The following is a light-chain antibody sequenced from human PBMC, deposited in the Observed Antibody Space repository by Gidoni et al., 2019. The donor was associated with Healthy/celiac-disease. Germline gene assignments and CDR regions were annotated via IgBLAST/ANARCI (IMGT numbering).Light chain of an antibody. CDR3: QQRSNWPPIT. V-gene: IGKV3-11*01. J-gene: IGKJ5*01. CDR1: QSVSSY. CDR2: DAS. Sequence: ASQSVSSYLAWYQQKPGQAPRLLIYDASNRATGIPARFSGSGSGTDFTLTISSLEPEDFAVYYCQQRSNWPPITFGQGTRLEIK.